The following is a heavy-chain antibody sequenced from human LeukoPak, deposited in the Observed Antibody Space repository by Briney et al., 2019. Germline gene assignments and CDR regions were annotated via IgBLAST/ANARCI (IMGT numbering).Heavy chain of an antibody. CDR1: GFTFRSFW. V-gene: IGHV3-7*03. Sequence: GGSLRLSCAASGFTFRSFWMSWVRRAPEKGLEWVANIKQDETEKYYVDSVKGRFTISRDNAKESLHLQVNDLRPEDTAVYYCARCRGWGGYFLDYWGQGTLVTVSS. D-gene: IGHD3-16*01. CDR3: ARCRGWGGYFLDY. CDR2: IKQDETEK. J-gene: IGHJ4*02.